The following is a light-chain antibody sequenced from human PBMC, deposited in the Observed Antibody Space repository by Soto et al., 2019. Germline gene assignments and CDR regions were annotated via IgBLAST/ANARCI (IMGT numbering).Light chain of an antibody. Sequence: DIQMTQSPSSLSAFVGDRVTITCRASQSIHSYLNWYQHKPGKAPKLLIYAASSLQSGVPSRFSGSGSGTDFTLTISSLQPEDFATYHCQQSYSLPRTFGQGTKVDI. V-gene: IGKV1-39*01. CDR1: QSIHSY. J-gene: IGKJ1*01. CDR2: AAS. CDR3: QQSYSLPRT.